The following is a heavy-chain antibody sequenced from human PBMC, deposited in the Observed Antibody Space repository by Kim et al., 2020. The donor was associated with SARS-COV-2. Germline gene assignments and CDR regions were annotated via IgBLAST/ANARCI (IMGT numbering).Heavy chain of an antibody. CDR3: ARDRSMVRYRSLYYYYGMDV. CDR2: ISSSSSYI. J-gene: IGHJ6*02. V-gene: IGHV3-21*01. CDR1: GFTFSSYS. D-gene: IGHD3-10*01. Sequence: GGSLRLSCAASGFTFSSYSMNWVRQAPGKGLEWVSSISSSSSYIYYADSVKGRFTISRDNAKNSLYLQMNSLRAEDTAVYYCARDRSMVRYRSLYYYYGMDVWGQGTTVTVSS.